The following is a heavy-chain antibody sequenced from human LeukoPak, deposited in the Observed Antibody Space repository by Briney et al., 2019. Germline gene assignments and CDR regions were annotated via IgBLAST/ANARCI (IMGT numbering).Heavy chain of an antibody. V-gene: IGHV1-18*01. D-gene: IGHD3-10*01. CDR1: GYTFTTYG. J-gene: IGHJ4*02. CDR3: ARDHPRWFGSNDVDY. CDR2: ISAYNGNT. Sequence: ASVEVSCKASGYTFTTYGISWVRQAPGQGLEWMGWISAYNGNTNYAQKLQGRVTMTTDTSTSTAYMELRSLRSDDTAVYYCARDHPRWFGSNDVDYWGQGTLVTVSS.